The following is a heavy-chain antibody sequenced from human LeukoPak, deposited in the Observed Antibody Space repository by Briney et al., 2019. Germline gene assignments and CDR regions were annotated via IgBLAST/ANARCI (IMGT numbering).Heavy chain of an antibody. CDR2: IYYSGST. CDR1: GGSISSYY. J-gene: IGHJ5*02. V-gene: IGHV4-59*08. CDR3: ARHGLGYLTTVTTFRSNWFDP. D-gene: IGHD4-17*01. Sequence: PSETLSLTCTVSGGSISSYYWSWIRQPPGKGLEWMGYIYYSGSTNYNPSLKSRVTISVDTSKNQFSLKLSSVTAADTAVYYCARHGLGYLTTVTTFRSNWFDPWGQGTLVTVSS.